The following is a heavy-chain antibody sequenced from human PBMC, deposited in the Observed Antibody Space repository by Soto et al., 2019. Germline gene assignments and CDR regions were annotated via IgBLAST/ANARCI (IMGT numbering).Heavy chain of an antibody. D-gene: IGHD2-15*01. V-gene: IGHV4-31*03. CDR1: VDAISIDNYF. CDR2: IDYIGRA. Sequence: PSETVALTCTVSVDAISIDNYFLSWIGQHPGKGLEWIGYIDYIGRAYYNPSLKSRVTTSVDTSKNQFSLRLSSANVADTDTYYCAREVKSAPADDAFDISGQGKVVTVSS. J-gene: IGHJ3*02. CDR3: AREVKSAPADDAFDI.